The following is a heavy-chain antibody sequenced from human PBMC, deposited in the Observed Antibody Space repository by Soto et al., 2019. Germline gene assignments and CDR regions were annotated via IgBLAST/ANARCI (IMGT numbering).Heavy chain of an antibody. Sequence: GGSLRLSCAASGFTFSSYAMHWVRQAPGKGLEYVSAISSNGGSTYYANSVKGRFTISRDNSKNTLYLQMGSLRAEDMAVYYCARALYGDYYFDYWGQGTLVTVSS. CDR2: ISSNGGST. J-gene: IGHJ4*02. D-gene: IGHD4-17*01. CDR1: GFTFSSYA. CDR3: ARALYGDYYFDY. V-gene: IGHV3-64*01.